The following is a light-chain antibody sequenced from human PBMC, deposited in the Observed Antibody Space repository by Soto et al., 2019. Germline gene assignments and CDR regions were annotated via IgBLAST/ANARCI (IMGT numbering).Light chain of an antibody. CDR3: QKYYSTPIT. J-gene: IGKJ5*01. V-gene: IGKV4-1*01. Sequence: DIVMTQSPDSLAVSLGERATINCKSSQSVLHSSNTKNYLAWYQQKPGQPPKLLIYGASTRESGAPDRFSGSGSGTDFSLTTNSLQSEDVAVYYCQKYYSTPITFGQGTRLEIK. CDR1: QSVLHSSNTKNY. CDR2: GAS.